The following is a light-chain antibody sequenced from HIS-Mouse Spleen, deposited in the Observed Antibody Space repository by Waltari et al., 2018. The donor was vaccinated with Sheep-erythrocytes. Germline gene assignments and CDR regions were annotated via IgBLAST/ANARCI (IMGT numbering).Light chain of an antibody. CDR3: YSTDSSGNGV. CDR2: EDS. V-gene: IGLV3-10*01. CDR1: ALPKQY. J-gene: IGLJ2*01. Sequence: SYELTQPPSVSVSPGQPARITCSGAALPKQYAYWYQQKSGQAPVLVIYEDSKRPSGSPERFSGSSSGTMATLTISGAQVEDEADYYCYSTDSSGNGVFGGGTKLTVL.